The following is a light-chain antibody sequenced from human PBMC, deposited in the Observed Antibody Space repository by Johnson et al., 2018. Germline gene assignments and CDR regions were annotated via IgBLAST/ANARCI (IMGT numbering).Light chain of an antibody. J-gene: IGLJ1*01. V-gene: IGLV1-51*02. CDR3: GTWDSSLSAGNV. CDR2: ENN. CDR1: SSNIGNNY. Sequence: QSVLTQPPSVSAAPGQKVTIPCSGSSSNIGNNYVSWYQQLPGTATKPLIYENNKRPSGIPDRFSGSKSGTSATLGITGLQTWDGADSYCGTWDSSLSAGNVVGTGTKVTVL.